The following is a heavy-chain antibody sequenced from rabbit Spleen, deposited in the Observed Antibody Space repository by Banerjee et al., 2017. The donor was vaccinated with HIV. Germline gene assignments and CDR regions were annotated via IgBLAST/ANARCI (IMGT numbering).Heavy chain of an antibody. D-gene: IGHD8-1*01. V-gene: IGHV1S40*01. CDR1: GVSFSANSY. CDR3: ARDTGTSFSTYGMDL. J-gene: IGHJ6*01. CDR2: IEGGSSSFN. Sequence: QSLEESGGDLVKPGASLTLTCTASGVSFSANSYMCWVRQAPGKGLEWIACIEGGSSSFNYFASWAKGRFTCSKASSTTVTLQMTSLTAADTATYFCARDTGTSFSTYGMDLWGQGTLVTVS.